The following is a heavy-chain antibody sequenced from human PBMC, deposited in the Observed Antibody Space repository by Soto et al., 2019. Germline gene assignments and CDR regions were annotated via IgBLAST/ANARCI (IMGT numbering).Heavy chain of an antibody. J-gene: IGHJ4*02. CDR3: ARGRPEDY. CDR2: ISSSTVI. V-gene: IGHV3-48*01. Sequence: GGSLRLSCAASGFTFNSYSMNWVRQAPGKGLEWVSYISSSTVIYYADSVKDRFTISRDNAKNSLYLQMSSLRPVDTAVYYCARGRPEDYWGKGTLVTVSS. CDR1: GFTFNSYS.